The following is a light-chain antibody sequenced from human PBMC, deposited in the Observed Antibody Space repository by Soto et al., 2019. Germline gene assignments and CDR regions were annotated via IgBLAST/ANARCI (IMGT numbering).Light chain of an antibody. J-gene: IGLJ3*02. Sequence: SALTQPASVSGSPGQSITISCTGTSSDVGSYNLVSWYQQHPGKAPKLMIYEVSKRPSGVSNRFSGSKSGNTASLTISGLQAEDEADYYCCSYAGSSTGWVFGGGTKVTVL. CDR2: EVS. V-gene: IGLV2-23*02. CDR1: SSDVGSYNL. CDR3: CSYAGSSTGWV.